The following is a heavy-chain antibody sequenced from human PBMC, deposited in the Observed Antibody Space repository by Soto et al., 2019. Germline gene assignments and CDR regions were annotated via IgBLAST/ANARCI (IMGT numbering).Heavy chain of an antibody. V-gene: IGHV4-59*02. CDR1: GDSVSNYY. J-gene: IGHJ6*02. CDR3: ARGVLRYYHYGMDV. CDR2: IYISGNT. Sequence: QVQLQESGPGLVKPSETLSLSCTVSGDSVSNYYWSWIRQLPGRGLEWIGYIYISGNTNYNPSLKSQVAISRDTSKKQFSLNLKSVTAADTAVYYCARGVLRYYHYGMDVWGQGTTVTVSS.